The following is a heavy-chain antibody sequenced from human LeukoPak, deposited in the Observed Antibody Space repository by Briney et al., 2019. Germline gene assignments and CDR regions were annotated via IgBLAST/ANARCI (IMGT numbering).Heavy chain of an antibody. CDR1: GGSISSYY. D-gene: IGHD3-16*02. CDR2: LYYSGST. V-gene: IGHV4-59*01. J-gene: IGHJ4*02. Sequence: SETLSLTSTVSGGSISSYYWSWIRQPPGKGLEWIGYLYYSGSTYYNPSLKSRVTISLDTSKNQFSLKLSSVTAADTAVYYCARYVWGSYPTFEDYWGQGTLVTVSS. CDR3: ARYVWGSYPTFEDY.